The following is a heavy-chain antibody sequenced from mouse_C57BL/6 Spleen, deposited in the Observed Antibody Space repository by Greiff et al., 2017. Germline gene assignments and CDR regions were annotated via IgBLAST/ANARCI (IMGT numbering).Heavy chain of an antibody. V-gene: IGHV1-69*01. CDR2: IDPSDSYT. Sequence: QVQLKQPGAELVMPGASVKLSCKASGYTFTSYWMHWVKQRPGQGLEWIGEIDPSDSYTNYNQKFKGKSTLTVDKSSSTAYMQLSSLTSEDSAVYYCARTIYDGYYTYYAMDYWGQGTSVTVSS. CDR1: GYTFTSYW. D-gene: IGHD2-3*01. J-gene: IGHJ4*01. CDR3: ARTIYDGYYTYYAMDY.